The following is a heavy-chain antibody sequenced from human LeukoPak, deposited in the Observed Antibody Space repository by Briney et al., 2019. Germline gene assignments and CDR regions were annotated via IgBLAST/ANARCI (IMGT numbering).Heavy chain of an antibody. CDR3: ASDRRSDSSGYAFDI. Sequence: GGSLRLSCAASGLTVSKNYMSWVRQAPGKGLEWVSYISSSGSTIYYADSVKGRFTISRDNAKNSLYLQMNSLGAEDTAFYYCASDRRSDSSGYAFDIWGQGTMVTVSS. V-gene: IGHV3-11*01. D-gene: IGHD3-22*01. J-gene: IGHJ3*02. CDR2: ISSSGSTI. CDR1: GLTVSKNY.